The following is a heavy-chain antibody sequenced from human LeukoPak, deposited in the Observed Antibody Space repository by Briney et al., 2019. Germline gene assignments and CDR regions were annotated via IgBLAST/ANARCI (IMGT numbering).Heavy chain of an antibody. D-gene: IGHD3-22*01. CDR3: TREKSYYYDTSGSDY. V-gene: IGHV3-49*03. CDR2: IRSKTYGGTT. CDR1: GFPFGDYT. Sequence: GGSLRPSCATSGFPFGDYTMSWFRQAPGKGLEWISFIRSKTYGGTTEYAASVKGRFTMSRDDSKSVAYLQLNSLKTEDTAVYYCTREKSYYYDTSGSDYWGQGTLVTVSS. J-gene: IGHJ4*02.